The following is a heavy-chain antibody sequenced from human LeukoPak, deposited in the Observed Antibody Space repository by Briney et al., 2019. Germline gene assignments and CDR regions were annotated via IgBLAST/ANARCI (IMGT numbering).Heavy chain of an antibody. D-gene: IGHD6-13*01. J-gene: IGHJ4*02. CDR3: ARMSTSSWYVCDY. CDR1: GFTFSSYW. Sequence: PGGSLRLSCAASGFTFSSYWMTWVRQSPGKGLEWVANIKQDGGEKYNVDSVAGRFTISRDNAKNSLYLQMNSLRADDTAVYYCARMSTSSWYVCDYWGQGTLVTVSS. CDR2: IKQDGGEK. V-gene: IGHV3-7*01.